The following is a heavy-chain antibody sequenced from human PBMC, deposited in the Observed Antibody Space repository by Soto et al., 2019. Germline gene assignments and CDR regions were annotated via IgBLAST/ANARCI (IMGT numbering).Heavy chain of an antibody. CDR3: AREVVNYYDSSGYNYFDY. CDR1: GFTVSSNY. Sequence: PGGSLRLSCAASGFTVSSNYMSWVRQAPGKGLEWVSVIYSGGSTYYADSVKGRFTISRDNSKNTLYLQMNSLRAEDTAVYYCAREVVNYYDSSGYNYFDYWGQGTLVTVSS. CDR2: IYSGGST. V-gene: IGHV3-53*01. J-gene: IGHJ4*02. D-gene: IGHD3-22*01.